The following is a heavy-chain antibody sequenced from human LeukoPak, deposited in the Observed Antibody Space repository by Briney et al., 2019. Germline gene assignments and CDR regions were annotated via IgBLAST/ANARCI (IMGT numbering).Heavy chain of an antibody. CDR1: GSSISSDYY. V-gene: IGHV4-38-2*02. Sequence: SETLSLTCTVSGSSISSDYYWGWIRQPPGKGLEWIGSIYHSGNTYYNPSLKSRVTISVDTSKNQFSLKLSSVTAADTAVYYCARPDYGGTWGQGTLVTVSS. CDR3: ARPDYGGT. D-gene: IGHD4-23*01. CDR2: IYHSGNT. J-gene: IGHJ5*02.